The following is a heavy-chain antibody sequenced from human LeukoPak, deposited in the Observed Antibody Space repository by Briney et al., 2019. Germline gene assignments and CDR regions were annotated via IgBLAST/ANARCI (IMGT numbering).Heavy chain of an antibody. J-gene: IGHJ5*02. CDR2: ISSSSSYI. Sequence: PGGSLRLSCAASGFTFSSYSMNWVRQAPGKGLEWGSSISSSSSYIYYADSVKGRFTISRDNAKNSLYLQMNSLRAEDTAVYYCAKPLMRDRWFGESWGQGTLVTVSS. CDR3: AKPLMRDRWFGES. CDR1: GFTFSSYS. V-gene: IGHV3-21*01. D-gene: IGHD3-10*01.